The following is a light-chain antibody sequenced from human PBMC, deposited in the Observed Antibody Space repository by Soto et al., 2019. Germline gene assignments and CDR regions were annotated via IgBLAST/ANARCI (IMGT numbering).Light chain of an antibody. Sequence: AIQMTQSPSSLSASVGYRITISCRASQGIGNALGWYQQKPGKAPKVLIFDASSLESGVPSRFSGSGSATEFTLTISSLQPDDFATYYCQQYSTYPWTFGQGTTVDIK. CDR1: QGIGNA. J-gene: IGKJ1*01. CDR3: QQYSTYPWT. V-gene: IGKV1-13*02. CDR2: DAS.